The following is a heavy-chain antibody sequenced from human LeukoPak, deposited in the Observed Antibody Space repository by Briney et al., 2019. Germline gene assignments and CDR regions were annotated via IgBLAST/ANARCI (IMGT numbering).Heavy chain of an antibody. J-gene: IGHJ4*02. D-gene: IGHD3-22*01. Sequence: SETLSLTCTVSGGSISSSSYYWGWIRQPPGKGLEWIGSIYYSGSTYYNPSLKSRVTISVDKSKNQFSLKLSSVTAADTAVYYCARAIVSDSSGYYPPYFDYWGQGTLVTVSS. V-gene: IGHV4-39*07. CDR2: IYYSGST. CDR3: ARAIVSDSSGYYPPYFDY. CDR1: GGSISSSSYY.